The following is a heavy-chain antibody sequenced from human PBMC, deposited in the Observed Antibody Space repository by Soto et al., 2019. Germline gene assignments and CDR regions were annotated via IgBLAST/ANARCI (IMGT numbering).Heavy chain of an antibody. Sequence: EVQLVESGGGVIQPGGSLRLSCAASGFTVSSNYMSWVRQAPGKGLEWVAIVFSGGNTYHGDSVKGRFTVSRDNAKNSLYLQMNSLRADDTAVYYCARWDHIVVVTAPNYWGQGTLVTVSS. CDR2: VFSGGNT. CDR3: ARWDHIVVVTAPNY. D-gene: IGHD2-21*02. J-gene: IGHJ4*02. V-gene: IGHV3-53*01. CDR1: GFTVSSNY.